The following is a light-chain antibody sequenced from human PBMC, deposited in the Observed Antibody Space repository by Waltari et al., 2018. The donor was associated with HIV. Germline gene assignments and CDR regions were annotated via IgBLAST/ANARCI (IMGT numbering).Light chain of an antibody. CDR1: QNVWSSY. J-gene: IGKJ4*01. CDR2: GAS. CDR3: QQYGGSPRLI. Sequence: EIVLTQSPGTLSLSPGESATLSCRASQNVWSSYLAWYQQKPGQAPRLLIYGASNRATGVPGRFRGSGSGTDFTLTISRLTPEDFAVYFCQQYGGSPRLIFGGGTKVEI. V-gene: IGKV3-20*01.